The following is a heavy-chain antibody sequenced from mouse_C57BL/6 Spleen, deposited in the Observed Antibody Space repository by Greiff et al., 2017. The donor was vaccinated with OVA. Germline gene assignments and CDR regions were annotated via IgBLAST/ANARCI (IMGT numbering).Heavy chain of an antibody. J-gene: IGHJ2*01. Sequence: EVQLVESEGGLVQPGSSMKLSCTASGFTFSDYYMAWVRQVPEKGLEWVANINYDGSSTYYLDSLKSRFIISRDNAKNILYLQMSSLKSEDTATYYCARDSLRGFDYWGQGTTLTVSS. CDR1: GFTFSDYY. CDR3: ARDSLRGFDY. V-gene: IGHV5-16*01. CDR2: INYDGSST.